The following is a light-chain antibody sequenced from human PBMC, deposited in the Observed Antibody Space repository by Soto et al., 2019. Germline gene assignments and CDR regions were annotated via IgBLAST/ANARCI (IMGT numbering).Light chain of an antibody. CDR3: QQSYSTPPGT. CDR2: ATS. CDR1: QSISTY. V-gene: IGKV1-39*01. J-gene: IGKJ1*01. Sequence: DIQMTQSPSSLSASVGDRVTITCRASQSISTYLIWYQQKPGKAPKLLIYATSSLQSGVPSRFSGSGSGTDFTLTISSLQPEDVATYYCQQSYSTPPGTFGQGTKVEIK.